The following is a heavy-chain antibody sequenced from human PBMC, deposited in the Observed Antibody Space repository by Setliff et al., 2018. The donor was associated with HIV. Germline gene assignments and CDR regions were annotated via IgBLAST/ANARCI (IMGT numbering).Heavy chain of an antibody. Sequence: SGPTLVHPTETLTLTCTVSGFSLSNARMGVSWIRQPPGKALQWLAHIFSNDEKSYSPSLKSRLTISRDTSKSQVVLIMTNMDPVDTATYYCARYSSDWSAVDYWGQGTLVTVSS. CDR1: GFSLSNARMG. J-gene: IGHJ4*02. D-gene: IGHD6-19*01. CDR2: IFSNDEK. CDR3: ARYSSDWSAVDY. V-gene: IGHV2-26*01.